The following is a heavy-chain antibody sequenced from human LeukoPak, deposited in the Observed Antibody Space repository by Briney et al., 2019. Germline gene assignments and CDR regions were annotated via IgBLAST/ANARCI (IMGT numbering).Heavy chain of an antibody. D-gene: IGHD2-2*02. CDR2: ISGSGGST. V-gene: IGHV3-23*01. Sequence: PGGSLRLSCAASGFTFSSYAMSWVRQAPGKGLEWVSAISGSGGSTYYADSVKGRFTISRDNSKNTLYLQMNSLRAEDTAVYYCARDLQDIVVVPAAIPDYYYYGMDVWGQGTTVTVSS. CDR3: ARDLQDIVVVPAAIPDYYYYGMDV. CDR1: GFTFSSYA. J-gene: IGHJ6*02.